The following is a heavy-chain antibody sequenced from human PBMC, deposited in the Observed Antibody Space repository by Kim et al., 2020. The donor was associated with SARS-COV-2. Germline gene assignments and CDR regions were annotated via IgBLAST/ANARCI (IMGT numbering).Heavy chain of an antibody. J-gene: IGHJ5*02. CDR3: ARGGWLRRDWFDP. D-gene: IGHD5-18*01. Sequence: SETLSLTCTVSGGSIGNSFWSWIRQSPGKGLEWIGYIYHTGSTTYNPSFKNQATLSVDTSKNQFYLRLASVTAADTAVYYCARGGWLRRDWFDPGAREPWSPSPQ. CDR1: GGSIGNSF. CDR2: IYHTGST. V-gene: IGHV4-59*12.